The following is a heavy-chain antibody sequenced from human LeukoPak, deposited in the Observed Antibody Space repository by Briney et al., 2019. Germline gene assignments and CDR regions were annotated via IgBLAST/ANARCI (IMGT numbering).Heavy chain of an antibody. V-gene: IGHV4-59*08. Sequence: PSETLSLTCTVSGDSISNYFWSWIRQPPGKELEYIGYIYYSGSTNYNPSLKSRVTNSADTSKNQLSLKLNSVTAADTAVYYCARHVPYDSSDYTLTYWGQGTLVTVSS. CDR2: IYYSGST. CDR1: GDSISNYF. D-gene: IGHD3-22*01. CDR3: ARHVPYDSSDYTLTY. J-gene: IGHJ4*02.